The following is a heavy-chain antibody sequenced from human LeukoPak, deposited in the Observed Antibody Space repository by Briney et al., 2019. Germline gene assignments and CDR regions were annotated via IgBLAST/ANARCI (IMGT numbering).Heavy chain of an antibody. CDR1: GGSISSGSYY. CDR2: IYTSGST. Sequence: SETLSLTCTVSGGSISSGSYYWSWIRQPAGRGLEWIGRIYTSGSTNYNPSLKSRVTISVDTSKNQFSLKLSSVTAADTTVYYCARSVTIVGISGRDNWSDPWGQGTLVTVSS. CDR3: ARSVTIVGISGRDNWSDP. D-gene: IGHD1-26*01. J-gene: IGHJ5*02. V-gene: IGHV4-61*02.